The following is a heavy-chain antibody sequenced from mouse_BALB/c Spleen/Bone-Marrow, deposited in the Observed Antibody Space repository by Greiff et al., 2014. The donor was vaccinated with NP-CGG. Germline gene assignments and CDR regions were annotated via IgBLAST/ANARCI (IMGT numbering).Heavy chain of an antibody. V-gene: IGHV1S137*01. CDR3: ARSDGFDY. CDR1: GYTFTDYA. Sequence: LEESGAELVRPGVSVKISCKGSGYTFTDYALHWVKQSHAKSLEWIGIISTYYGDASYNQKFKGKATVTVDKSSSTAYMELARLTSEDSAIYYCARSDGFDYWGQGTTLTVSS. CDR2: ISTYYGDA. J-gene: IGHJ2*01. D-gene: IGHD2-3*01.